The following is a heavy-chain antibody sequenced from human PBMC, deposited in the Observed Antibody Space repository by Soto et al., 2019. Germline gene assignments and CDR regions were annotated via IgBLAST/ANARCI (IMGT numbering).Heavy chain of an antibody. Sequence: GASVKVSCKASGYTFTSYGISWVRQAPGQGLEWMGWISAYNGNTNYAQKLQGRVTMTTDTSTSTAYMELRSLRSDDTAVYYCARVRFLEWLPMGWFDPWGQGTLVTVS. CDR3: ARVRFLEWLPMGWFDP. J-gene: IGHJ5*02. D-gene: IGHD3-3*01. V-gene: IGHV1-18*01. CDR2: ISAYNGNT. CDR1: GYTFTSYG.